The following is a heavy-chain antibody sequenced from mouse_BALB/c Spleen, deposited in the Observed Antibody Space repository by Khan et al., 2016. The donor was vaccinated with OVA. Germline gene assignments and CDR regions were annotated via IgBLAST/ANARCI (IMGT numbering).Heavy chain of an antibody. Sequence: QVRLKQSGTELARPGASVNLSCKASGYTFTGYWMQWVKQRPGQGLEWIGAINPGDGNTRYTQKFKGKATLTADKSSSTAYMQLSSLASEDSASYCCARGRRSPGYFDYWGQGTTLTVSS. CDR3: ARGRRSPGYFDY. V-gene: IGHV1-87*01. J-gene: IGHJ2*01. CDR2: INPGDGNT. CDR1: GYTFTGYW.